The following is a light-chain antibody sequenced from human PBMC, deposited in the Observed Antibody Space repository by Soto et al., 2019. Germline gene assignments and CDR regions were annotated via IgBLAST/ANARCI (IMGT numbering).Light chain of an antibody. Sequence: EIVMTQSPATLSVSPAERATLSCRASQSVSSNLAWYQQKPGQAPRLLIYDASNRATGIPARFSGSGSGTDFTLTISSREPEDFAVYYCQQRSNWPPITFGQGTRLEIK. CDR3: QQRSNWPPIT. J-gene: IGKJ5*01. CDR1: QSVSSN. V-gene: IGKV3-11*01. CDR2: DAS.